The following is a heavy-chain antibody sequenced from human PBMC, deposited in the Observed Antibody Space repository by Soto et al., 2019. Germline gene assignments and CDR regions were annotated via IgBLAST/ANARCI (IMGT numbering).Heavy chain of an antibody. CDR2: VSASGLNT. V-gene: IGHV3-23*01. D-gene: IGHD2-21*01. CDR3: VREDWHRFDS. Sequence: EVQLLESGGKLVQPGGSLTLSCAASGFTFSTYAMAWVRQAPGKGLEWVSGVSASGLNTDYADPVKGRFTISRDDSKNTLYLQMDSLRDEDTAVYYCVREDWHRFDSWGQGTLVTVSS. CDR1: GFTFSTYA. J-gene: IGHJ4*02.